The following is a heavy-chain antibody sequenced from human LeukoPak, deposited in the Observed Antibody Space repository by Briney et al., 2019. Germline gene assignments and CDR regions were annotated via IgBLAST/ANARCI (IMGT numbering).Heavy chain of an antibody. CDR3: ARDRGGGSDYYPYFDY. V-gene: IGHV1-46*01. CDR2: INPSGGNT. Sequence: ASVKVSCKASGYTFTNYYMHWVRQAPGQGLEWMGIINPSGGNTSYAQKFQGRVTMTRDTSTTTVYMELSSLRSEDTAVYYCARDRGGGSDYYPYFDYWGQGTLVTVSS. CDR1: GYTFTNYY. D-gene: IGHD3-22*01. J-gene: IGHJ4*02.